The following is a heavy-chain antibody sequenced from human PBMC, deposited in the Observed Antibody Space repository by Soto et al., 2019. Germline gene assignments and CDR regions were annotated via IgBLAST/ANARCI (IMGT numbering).Heavy chain of an antibody. D-gene: IGHD5-18*01. V-gene: IGHV3-23*01. J-gene: IGHJ4*02. CDR1: GFTFSSYA. CDR3: AKQGYSYGRPVYYFDY. CDR2: ISGSGGST. Sequence: EVQLLESGGGLVQPGGALRLSCAASGFTFSSYAMSWVRQAPGKGLEWVSAISGSGGSTYYADSVKGRFTISRDNSKNTLYLQMNSLRAEDTAVYYCAKQGYSYGRPVYYFDYWGQGTLVTVSS.